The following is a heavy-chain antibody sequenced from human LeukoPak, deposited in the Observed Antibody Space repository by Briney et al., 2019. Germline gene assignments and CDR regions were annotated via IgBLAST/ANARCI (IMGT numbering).Heavy chain of an antibody. J-gene: IGHJ4*02. Sequence: SETLSLTSAVYGGSFSGYYWSWIRQPPGKGLEWIGEINHSGSTNYNPSLKSRVTISVDTSKNQFSLKLSSVTAADTAVYYCARVVGGWYSYWGQGTLVTVSS. CDR1: GGSFSGYY. CDR2: INHSGST. V-gene: IGHV4-34*01. CDR3: ARVVGGWYSY. D-gene: IGHD6-19*01.